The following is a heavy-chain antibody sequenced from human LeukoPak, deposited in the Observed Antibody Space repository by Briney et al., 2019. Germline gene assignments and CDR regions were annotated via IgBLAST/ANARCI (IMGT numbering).Heavy chain of an antibody. CDR1: GFILKNYG. J-gene: IGHJ6*02. CDR3: ARGDRNYQLNYYYYGMDV. D-gene: IGHD4-11*01. CDR2: IWYDGSNK. Sequence: AGGSLRHSCATSGFILKNYGMHWVRQAPGQGLEWVAVIWYDGSNKYYAASVKGRFSISRDNSKNTLYLQMNSLRAEDTAVYYCARGDRNYQLNYYYYGMDVWGQGTTITVSS. V-gene: IGHV3-33*01.